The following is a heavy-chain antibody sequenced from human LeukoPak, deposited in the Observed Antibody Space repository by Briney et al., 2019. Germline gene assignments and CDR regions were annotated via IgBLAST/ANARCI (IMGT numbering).Heavy chain of an antibody. CDR1: GFTSSDYY. V-gene: IGHV3-11*01. D-gene: IGHD3-22*01. CDR3: VRGPSDSSLPGY. Sequence: PGGSLRLSCAASGFTSSDYYMSWIRQAPGEGVEWVSYIGNSGSPIYYADSVKGRFTSSRDNAKNSLYLQMNSLRAEDTAVYYCVRGPSDSSLPGYWGQGTLVAVSS. CDR2: IGNSGSPI. J-gene: IGHJ4*02.